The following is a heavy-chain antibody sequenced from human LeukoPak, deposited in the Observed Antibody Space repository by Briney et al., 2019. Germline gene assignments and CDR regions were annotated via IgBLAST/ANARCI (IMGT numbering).Heavy chain of an antibody. CDR1: GFTFDDYA. V-gene: IGHV3-9*01. D-gene: IGHD2-2*01. CDR2: ISWNSGSI. Sequence: GGSLRLSCAASGFTFDDYAMHWVRQAPGKGLEWVSGISWNSGSIGYADSVKGRFTISRDNAKNSLYLQMNSLRAEDTALYYCAKDRQGDIVVVPAAINFDYWGQGTLVTVSS. J-gene: IGHJ4*02. CDR3: AKDRQGDIVVVPAAINFDY.